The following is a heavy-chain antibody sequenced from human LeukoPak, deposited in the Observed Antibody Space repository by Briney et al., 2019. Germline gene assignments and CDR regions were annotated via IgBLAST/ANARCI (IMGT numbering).Heavy chain of an antibody. CDR1: GFTFSSYA. CDR3: AKRTYRSPVVPAANFDY. V-gene: IGHV3-30-3*02. D-gene: IGHD2-2*01. Sequence: PGGSLRLSCAASGFTFSSYAMHWVRQALGKGLEWVAVISYDGSNKYYADSVKGRFTISRDNSKNTLYLQMNSLRAEDTAVYYCAKRTYRSPVVPAANFDYWGQGTLVTVSS. J-gene: IGHJ4*02. CDR2: ISYDGSNK.